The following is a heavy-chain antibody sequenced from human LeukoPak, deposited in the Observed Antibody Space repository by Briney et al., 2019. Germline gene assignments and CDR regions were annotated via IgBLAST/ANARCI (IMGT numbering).Heavy chain of an antibody. CDR1: GYTFTGYY. J-gene: IGHJ4*02. Sequence: ASVKVSCKASGYTFTGYYMHWVRQAPGQGLEWMGWINPNSGGTNYAQKFQGRVTITRDTSISTAYMELSRLRSDDTAVYYCARAYSSGWELDCRGEGTMVTVAS. D-gene: IGHD6-19*01. CDR3: ARAYSSGWELDC. CDR2: INPNSGGT. V-gene: IGHV1-2*02.